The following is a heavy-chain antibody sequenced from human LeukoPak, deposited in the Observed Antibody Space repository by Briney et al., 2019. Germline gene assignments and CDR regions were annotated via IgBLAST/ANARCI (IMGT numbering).Heavy chain of an antibody. Sequence: PGGSLRLSCAVSGLTFNNYAMSWVRQAPGKGLEWVGRIKSKTDGGTTDYAAPVKGRFTISRDDSKNTLYLQMNSLKTEDTAVYYCTTPGGSYSRFWGQGTLVTVSS. CDR3: TTPGGSYSRF. CDR2: IKSKTDGGTT. CDR1: GLTFNNYA. D-gene: IGHD1-26*01. V-gene: IGHV3-15*01. J-gene: IGHJ4*02.